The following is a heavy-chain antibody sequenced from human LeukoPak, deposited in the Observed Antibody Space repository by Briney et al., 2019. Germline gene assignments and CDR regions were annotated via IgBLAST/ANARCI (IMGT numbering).Heavy chain of an antibody. CDR1: GYSISSGYY. CDR3: ARDSGAYLEWLSPFDY. V-gene: IGHV4-38-2*02. J-gene: IGHJ4*02. D-gene: IGHD3-3*01. Sequence: SETLPLTCTVSGYSISSGYYWGWIRQPPGKGLEWIGSIYHSGSTYYNPSLKSRVTISVDTSKNQFSLKLSSVTAADTAVYYCARDSGAYLEWLSPFDYWGQGTLVTVSS. CDR2: IYHSGST.